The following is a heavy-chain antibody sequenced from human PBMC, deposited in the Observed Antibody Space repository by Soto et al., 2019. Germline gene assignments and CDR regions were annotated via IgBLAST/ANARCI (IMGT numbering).Heavy chain of an antibody. Sequence: PXDSLKISCKGSGYSFAGYWITLVRQKPGKGLERMGRIDPSDSQTYYSPSFRGHVTISVTKSITTVFLQWSSLRASDTAMYYCARQIYDSDTGPNFQYYFDSWGQGTPVTVSS. CDR3: ARQIYDSDTGPNFQYYFDS. D-gene: IGHD3-22*01. CDR2: IDPSDSQT. J-gene: IGHJ4*02. V-gene: IGHV5-10-1*01. CDR1: GYSFAGYW.